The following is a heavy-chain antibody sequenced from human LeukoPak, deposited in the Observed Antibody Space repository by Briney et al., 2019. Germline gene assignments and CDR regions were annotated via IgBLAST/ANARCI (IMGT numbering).Heavy chain of an antibody. D-gene: IGHD4-17*01. V-gene: IGHV3-11*04. CDR3: ARPPTVTTRGYYFGY. J-gene: IGHJ4*02. CDR1: GFTFDDYY. CDR2: IGGSGTPI. Sequence: NPGGSLRLSCAASGFTFDDYYMSWIRQAPGKGLEWISYIGGSGTPIYYADSVRGRFTISRDNTKNSLYLQMNSLRAEDTAVYYCARPPTVTTRGYYFGYWGQGTLVTVSS.